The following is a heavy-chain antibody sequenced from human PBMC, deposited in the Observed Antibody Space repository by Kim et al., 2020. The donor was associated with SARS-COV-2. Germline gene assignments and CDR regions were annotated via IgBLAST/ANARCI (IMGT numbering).Heavy chain of an antibody. Sequence: SETLSLTCAVYGGSFSGYYWSWIRQPPGKGLEWIGEINHSGSTNYNPSLKSRVTISVDTSKNQFSLKLSSVTAADTAVYYCARSRIAALIHYYYYGMDVWGQGTTVTVSS. D-gene: IGHD6-6*01. J-gene: IGHJ6*02. CDR1: GGSFSGYY. CDR2: INHSGST. CDR3: ARSRIAALIHYYYYGMDV. V-gene: IGHV4-34*01.